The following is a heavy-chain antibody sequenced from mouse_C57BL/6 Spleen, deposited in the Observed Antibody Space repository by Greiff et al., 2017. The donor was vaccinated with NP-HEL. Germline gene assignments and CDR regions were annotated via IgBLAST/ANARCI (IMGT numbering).Heavy chain of an antibody. CDR1: GYSFTDYN. J-gene: IGHJ2*01. V-gene: IGHV1-39*01. CDR3: ARSRITTVVPYYFDY. Sequence: EVKLMESGPELVKPGASVKISCKASGYSFTDYNMNWVKQSHGKSLEWIGVINPNYGTTSYNQKFKGKATLTVDQSSSTAYMQLNSLTSEDSAVYYCARSRITTVVPYYFDYWGQGTTLTVSS. D-gene: IGHD1-1*01. CDR2: INPNYGTT.